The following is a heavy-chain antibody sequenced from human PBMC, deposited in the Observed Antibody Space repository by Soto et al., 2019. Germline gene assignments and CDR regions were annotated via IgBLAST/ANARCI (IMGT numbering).Heavy chain of an antibody. CDR1: GFTFSSYT. J-gene: IGHJ4*02. D-gene: IGHD1-1*01. CDR2: INPSGATT. V-gene: IGHV3-23*01. Sequence: EVQLLESGGGLVQPGGSLRLSCAASGFTFSSYTMTWVRQAPGEGLQWVSLINPSGATTYYADSVKGRFTISRDNSKNTLYLQMNSLRADDTAVYYCAKRLEPGLGPFDYWGQGTQVTVSS. CDR3: AKRLEPGLGPFDY.